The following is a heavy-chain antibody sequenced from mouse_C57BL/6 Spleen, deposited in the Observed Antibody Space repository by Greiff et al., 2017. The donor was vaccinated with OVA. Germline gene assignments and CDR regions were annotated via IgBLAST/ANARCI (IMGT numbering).Heavy chain of an antibody. CDR3: ARRDYAMDD. Sequence: VQLQQPGAELVMPGASVKLSCKASGYTFTSYWMHWVKQRPGQGLEWIGEIDPSDSYTNYNQKFKGKSTLTVDKSSSTAYMQLSSLTSEDSAVYYCARRDYAMDDWGQGTAVTVSS. CDR1: GYTFTSYW. CDR2: IDPSDSYT. V-gene: IGHV1-69*01. J-gene: IGHJ4*01.